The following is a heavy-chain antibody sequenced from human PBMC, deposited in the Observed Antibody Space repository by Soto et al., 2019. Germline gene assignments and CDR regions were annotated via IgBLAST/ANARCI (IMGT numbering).Heavy chain of an antibody. Sequence: QVPLQQSGPGLVKPSQTLSLTCVISGDRVSSNSATWNWISHSPARGLEWLGRTYYRSKWYNDYAVSVKSRINLNPDTSKHHFSLQLNSVSPEDTAVYYCVRLVGNSWLDYWGQGTLVTVSS. CDR2: TYYRSKWYN. V-gene: IGHV6-1*01. CDR3: VRLVGNSWLDY. D-gene: IGHD6-13*01. CDR1: GDRVSSNSAT. J-gene: IGHJ4*02.